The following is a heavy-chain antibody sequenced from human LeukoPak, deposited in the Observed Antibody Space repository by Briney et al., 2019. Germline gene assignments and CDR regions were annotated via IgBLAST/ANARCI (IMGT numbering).Heavy chain of an antibody. CDR2: IRSKANSYAP. Sequence: GGSLRLSRAASGFTVSAAAMHWVRQASGKGLEWLGRIRSKANSYAPAYAASVKGRFTISRDDSKNTAYLQMNSLKTEDTAVYYCTRPVGITGTTRPYYCMDVWGQGTTVTVSS. D-gene: IGHD1-7*01. V-gene: IGHV3-73*01. CDR3: TRPVGITGTTRPYYCMDV. CDR1: GFTVSAAA. J-gene: IGHJ6*02.